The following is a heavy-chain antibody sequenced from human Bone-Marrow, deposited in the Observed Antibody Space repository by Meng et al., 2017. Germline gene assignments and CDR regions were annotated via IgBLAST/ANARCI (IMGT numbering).Heavy chain of an antibody. J-gene: IGHJ4*02. D-gene: IGHD1-14*01. V-gene: IGHV3-43D*03. CDR2: ISWDGGST. Sequence: LTGAVPGFTFDDSAMHWVRQAPGKGLEWVSLISWDGGSTSYADSVKGRFTISRDNSKNSLYLHMNSLRAEDTALYYCAKDSNRYGDIGHFDYWGQGTLVTVSS. CDR3: AKDSNRYGDIGHFDY. CDR1: GFTFDDSA.